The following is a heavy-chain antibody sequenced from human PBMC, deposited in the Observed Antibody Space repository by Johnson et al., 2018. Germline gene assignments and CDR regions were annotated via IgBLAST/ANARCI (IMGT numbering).Heavy chain of an antibody. CDR1: GFTFSSYG. CDR2: ISYDGSNK. D-gene: IGHD3-10*01. J-gene: IGHJ3*01. Sequence: QVQLVESGGGVVQXGRSLRLXCAASGFTFSSYGMHWVRQAPGKGLEWVAVISYDGSNKYYADSVKGRFTISRDNSKNTLYLQMNSLRAEDTAVYYCARVARRHHIGDWGQGTMVTVSS. V-gene: IGHV3-30*03. CDR3: ARVARRHHIGD.